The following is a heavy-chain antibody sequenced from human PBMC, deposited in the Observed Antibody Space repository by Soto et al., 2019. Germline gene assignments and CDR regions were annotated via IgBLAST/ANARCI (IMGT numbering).Heavy chain of an antibody. Sequence: EMQLVESGGDLVQPGGSLRLSCAASGFTFSDYWMHWVRHAPGKGLVWVSGISSDGTGTTYADSVKGRFTISRDNAKKPLYLQLNSLRAEDTAVYYCACSYGMDVWGQGTTVTVSS. V-gene: IGHV3-74*01. CDR2: ISSDGTGT. CDR1: GFTFSDYW. D-gene: IGHD3-10*02. J-gene: IGHJ6*02. CDR3: ACSYGMDV.